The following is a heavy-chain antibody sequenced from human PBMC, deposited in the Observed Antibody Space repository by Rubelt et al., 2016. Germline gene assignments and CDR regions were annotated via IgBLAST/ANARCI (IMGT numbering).Heavy chain of an antibody. J-gene: IGHJ3*02. CDR2: VYYSGGT. V-gene: IGHV4-59*01. Sequence: IGYVYYSGGTNYNPSLKSRVTISVDTSKNQFSLNLSSVTAADTAVYYCARDRSGPDAFDIWGQGTMVTVSS. CDR3: ARDRSGPDAFDI.